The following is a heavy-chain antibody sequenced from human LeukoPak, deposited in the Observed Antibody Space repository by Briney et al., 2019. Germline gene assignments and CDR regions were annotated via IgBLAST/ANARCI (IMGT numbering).Heavy chain of an antibody. Sequence: ASVKVSCKASGYTFSSYGISWVRQAPGQGLEWMGWISAYNGDTKYAQSVQARITMTTDTTTTTAYMELRSLSSDDTAVYYCARPANMHLDWFMDYWGQGTLVTVSS. CDR1: GYTFSSYG. V-gene: IGHV1-18*01. CDR2: ISAYNGDT. CDR3: ARPANMHLDWFMDY. J-gene: IGHJ4*02. D-gene: IGHD3-9*01.